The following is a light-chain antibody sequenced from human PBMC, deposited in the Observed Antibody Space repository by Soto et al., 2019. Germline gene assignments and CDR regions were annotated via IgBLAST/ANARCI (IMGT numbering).Light chain of an antibody. CDR1: QGIRND. CDR3: LQHNSHPWT. V-gene: IGKV1-17*01. Sequence: DIQMTQSPASLPASIGDTVSITCRASQGIRNDLSWFQQQPGKAPKRLIYAASSLQRGVPSRFSGSGSGTQFTLTISRLQPEDFGTYYCLQHNSHPWTFGQGTKV. CDR2: AAS. J-gene: IGKJ1*01.